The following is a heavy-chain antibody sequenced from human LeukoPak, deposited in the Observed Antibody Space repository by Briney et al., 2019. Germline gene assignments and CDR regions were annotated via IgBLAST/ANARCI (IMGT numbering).Heavy chain of an antibody. CDR3: ARGVADYDFWSGYYEKAFDI. J-gene: IGHJ3*02. CDR2: ISAYNGNT. D-gene: IGHD3-3*01. Sequence: ASVKVSCKASGYTFTSYGISWVRQAPGQGLEWMGWISAYNGNTNYAQKLQGRVTMTTDTSTSTAYMELRSLRSDDTAVYYCARGVADYDFWSGYYEKAFDIWGQGTMVIVSS. V-gene: IGHV1-18*01. CDR1: GYTFTSYG.